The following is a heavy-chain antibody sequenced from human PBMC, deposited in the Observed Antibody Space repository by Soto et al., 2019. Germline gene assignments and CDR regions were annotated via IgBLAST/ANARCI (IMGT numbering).Heavy chain of an antibody. J-gene: IGHJ4*02. Sequence: QVQLQESGGGVVNPWGPLPLTSAVTGGFITSNSWRRLVRPPRGRGLGWIGEVSHSGSTNYIPSLKSRVTISVDKSRNQFSLRLNSVTAADTAVYYCARNRYGGYDFDYWGQGTLVTVSS. D-gene: IGHD5-12*01. CDR1: GGFITSNSW. CDR3: ARNRYGGYDFDY. V-gene: IGHV4-4*02. CDR2: VSHSGST.